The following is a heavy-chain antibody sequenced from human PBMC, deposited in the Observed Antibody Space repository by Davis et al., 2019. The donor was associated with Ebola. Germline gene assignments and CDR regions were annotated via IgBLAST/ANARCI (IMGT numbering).Heavy chain of an antibody. Sequence: ASVKVSCKASGYTFSNYAINWVRQAPGQGLEWMGWINTNTGNPTYAQGFTGRFVFSLDTSVSTAYLQISSLKAEDTAVYYCARPMVRGAYYYYYGMDVWGQGTTVTVSS. CDR3: ARPMVRGAYYYYYGMDV. D-gene: IGHD3-10*01. J-gene: IGHJ6*02. V-gene: IGHV7-4-1*02. CDR2: INTNTGNP. CDR1: GYTFSNYA.